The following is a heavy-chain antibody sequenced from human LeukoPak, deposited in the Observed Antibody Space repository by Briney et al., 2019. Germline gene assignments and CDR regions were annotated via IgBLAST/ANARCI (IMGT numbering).Heavy chain of an antibody. CDR1: GFTFSSYG. V-gene: IGHV3-30*02. CDR2: YDGSNK. CDR3: AKGRGWQLDPYYMDV. Sequence: TGGSLRLSCAVSGFTFSSYGMHWVRQAPGKGLEWVARYDGSNKYYADSEKGRFTISRDNSKNTLYLQMNSLRAEDTAVYYCAKGRGWQLDPYYMDVWGKGTTVTVSS. J-gene: IGHJ6*03. D-gene: IGHD6-6*01.